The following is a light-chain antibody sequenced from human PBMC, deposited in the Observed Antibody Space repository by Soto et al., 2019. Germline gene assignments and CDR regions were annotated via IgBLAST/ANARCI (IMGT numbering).Light chain of an antibody. V-gene: IGKV1-39*01. CDR1: QRIGSY. J-gene: IGKJ1*01. CDR3: QQSFNSPRT. Sequence: DIQMTQSPSSLSASVGDSVTITCRASQRIGSYVNWYQQKPGKAPKLLIYAASSLQSGVPSRFSGTGSGTDFTLTISSLQPEDFAIYYCQQSFNSPRTFGQGTKVDIK. CDR2: AAS.